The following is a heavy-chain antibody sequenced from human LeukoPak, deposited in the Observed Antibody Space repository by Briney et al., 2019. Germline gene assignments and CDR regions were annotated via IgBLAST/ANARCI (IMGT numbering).Heavy chain of an antibody. D-gene: IGHD3-3*01. V-gene: IGHV4-34*01. CDR2: INHSGST. CDR3: ARGLFTIFGGNWFDP. J-gene: IGHJ5*02. CDR1: GGSFSGYY. Sequence: SETLSLTCAVYGGSFSGYYWSWIRQPPGKGLEWIGEINHSGSTNYNPSLKSRVTISVDTSENQFSLKLSSVTAADTAVYYCARGLFTIFGGNWFDPWGQGTLVTVSS.